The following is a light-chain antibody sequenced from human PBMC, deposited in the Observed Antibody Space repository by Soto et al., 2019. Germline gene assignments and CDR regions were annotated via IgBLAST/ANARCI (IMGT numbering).Light chain of an antibody. CDR3: PQRLFLPYT. CDR2: DTT. V-gene: IGKV3-11*01. Sequence: ETLLTQSPGTRSLSPGERATLSCRDSQSVSNYLAWFQQKPGQAPSLLIFDTTNRAPGTPARYSGSGSLTDFTLTIRSLEPEDFAGYDSPQRLFLPYTFGKGTNLEVK. J-gene: IGKJ2*01. CDR1: QSVSNY.